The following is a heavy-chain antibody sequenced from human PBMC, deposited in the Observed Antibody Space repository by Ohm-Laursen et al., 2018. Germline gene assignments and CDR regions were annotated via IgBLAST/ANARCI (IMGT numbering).Heavy chain of an antibody. V-gene: IGHV3-23*01. D-gene: IGHD2-2*01. CDR1: GFTFDDYA. CDR3: AKASGIVVVPAAVHHPIDY. Sequence: SLRLSCAASGFTFDDYAMHWVRQAPGKGLEWVSAISGSGGSTYYADSVKGRFTISRDNSKNTLYLQMNSLRAEDTAVYYCAKASGIVVVPAAVHHPIDYWGQGTLVTVSS. J-gene: IGHJ4*02. CDR2: ISGSGGST.